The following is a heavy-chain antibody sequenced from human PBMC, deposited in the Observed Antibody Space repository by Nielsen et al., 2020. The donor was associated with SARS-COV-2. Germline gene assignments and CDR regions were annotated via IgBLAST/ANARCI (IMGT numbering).Heavy chain of an antibody. CDR1: GFTFGDFA. D-gene: IGHD2-21*02. V-gene: IGHV3-49*03. CDR2: IRSNTFGGTT. CDR3: ARFPYCGGDCPGSWFDP. J-gene: IGHJ5*02. Sequence: GESLKISCTGSGFTFGDFAMSWFRQTPGKGLEWVGFIRSNTFGGTTDYAASVKGRFTISRDDSKSIAYLQMNSLKSEDTAVYHCARFPYCGGDCPGSWFDPWGQGTLVTVSS.